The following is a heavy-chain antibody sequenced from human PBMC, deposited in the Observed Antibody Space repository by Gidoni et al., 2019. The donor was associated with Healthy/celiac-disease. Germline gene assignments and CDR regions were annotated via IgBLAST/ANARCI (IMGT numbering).Heavy chain of an antibody. CDR3: AKGGQQLVPDY. CDR1: GFTFDDYA. Sequence: EVQLLESGGGLVQPGRSLRLSFAASGFTFDDYAMHWVRQAPVKGLEWFSGIGWNSGGIGYAHSVKGRFTISRDNAKNSLYLQMNSLRAEDTALYYCAKGGQQLVPDYWGQGTLVTVSS. V-gene: IGHV3-9*01. J-gene: IGHJ4*02. D-gene: IGHD6-13*01. CDR2: IGWNSGGI.